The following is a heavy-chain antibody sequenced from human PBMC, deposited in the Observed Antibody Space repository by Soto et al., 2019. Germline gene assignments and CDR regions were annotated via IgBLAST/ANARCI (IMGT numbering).Heavy chain of an antibody. CDR2: IDPSDSYT. V-gene: IGHV5-10-1*01. CDR1: GYSFTSYW. J-gene: IGHJ6*02. CDR3: ARRRSSPGYYCYYGMDV. Sequence: PGESLKISCKGSGYSFTSYWISWVRQMPGKGLEWMGRIDPSDSYTNCSPSFQGHVTISADKSISTAYLQWSSLKASDTAMYYCARRRSSPGYYCYYGMDVWGQGTTVTVSS. D-gene: IGHD6-6*01.